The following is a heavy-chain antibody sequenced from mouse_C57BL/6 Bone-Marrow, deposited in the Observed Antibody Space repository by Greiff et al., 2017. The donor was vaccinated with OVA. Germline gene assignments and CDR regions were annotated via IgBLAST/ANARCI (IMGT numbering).Heavy chain of an antibody. Sequence: VQLQQSGAELVKPGASVKISCKASGYTFTDYYINWVKQRPGQGLEWIGKIGPGSGSTYYNEKFKGTATLTADKSSSTAYMQLSSLTSEDSAVYFWARPYRYYVGRDWLAYWGQGTMVTVSA. V-gene: IGHV1-77*01. CDR3: ARPYRYYVGRDWLAY. CDR2: IGPGSGST. J-gene: IGHJ3*01. CDR1: GYTFTDYY. D-gene: IGHD2-14*01.